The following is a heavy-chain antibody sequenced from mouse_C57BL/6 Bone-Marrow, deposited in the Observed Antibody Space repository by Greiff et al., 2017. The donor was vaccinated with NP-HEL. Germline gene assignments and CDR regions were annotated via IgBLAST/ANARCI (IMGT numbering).Heavy chain of an antibody. Sequence: QVQLQQSGPELVKPGASVKISCKASGYTFTDYYINWVKQRPGQGLEWIGWIFPGSGSTYYNEKFKGKAPLTVDKSSSTAYMLLSSLTSEDSAVYFCARPYYYGSSPFAYWGQGTLVTVSA. CDR1: GYTFTDYY. D-gene: IGHD1-1*01. V-gene: IGHV1-75*01. CDR3: ARPYYYGSSPFAY. CDR2: IFPGSGST. J-gene: IGHJ3*01.